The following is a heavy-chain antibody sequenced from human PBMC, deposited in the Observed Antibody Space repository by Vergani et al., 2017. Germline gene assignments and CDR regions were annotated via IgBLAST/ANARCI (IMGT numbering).Heavy chain of an antibody. Sequence: QITLKESGPTLVKPTQTLTLTCTFSGFSLSTSGVAVGWIRQPPGKALEWLALIYWDDDKRYSPSLKSRLTSTKDTSKNQVVLTMTNMDPVDTATYYCAHHRRIPADPGYFDYWGQGTLVTVSS. CDR1: GFSLSTSGVA. CDR2: IYWDDDK. V-gene: IGHV2-5*02. J-gene: IGHJ4*02. CDR3: AHHRRIPADPGYFDY. D-gene: IGHD3-10*01.